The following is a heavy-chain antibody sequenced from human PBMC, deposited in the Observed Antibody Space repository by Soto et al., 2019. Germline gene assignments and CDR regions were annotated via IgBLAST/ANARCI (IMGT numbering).Heavy chain of an antibody. D-gene: IGHD3-3*01. CDR3: ARCLEIETPLSLWFDP. Sequence: GGSLRLSCAASGFTFSSYGMHWVRQAPGKGLEWVAVIWYDGSNKYYADSVKGRFTISRDNSKNTLYLQMNSLRAEDTAVYYCARCLEIETPLSLWFDPWGQGTLVTVSS. V-gene: IGHV3-33*01. CDR1: GFTFSSYG. CDR2: IWYDGSNK. J-gene: IGHJ5*02.